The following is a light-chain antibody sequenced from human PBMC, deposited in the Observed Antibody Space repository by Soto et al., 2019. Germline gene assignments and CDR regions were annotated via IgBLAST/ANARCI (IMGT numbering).Light chain of an antibody. CDR1: QSVSSY. J-gene: IGKJ5*01. V-gene: IGKV3-11*01. CDR3: QQRSNWLEA. CDR2: DAS. Sequence: EIVLTQSPSTLYISPWERATLSCVASQSVSSYLAWYQQKPGQAPRLLIYDASNRATGIPARFSGSGSGTDFTLTISSLEPEDFAVYYCQQRSNWLEAFGQGTRLEIK.